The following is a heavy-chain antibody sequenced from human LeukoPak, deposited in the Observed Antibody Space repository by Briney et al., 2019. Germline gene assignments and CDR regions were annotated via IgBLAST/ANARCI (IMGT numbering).Heavy chain of an antibody. J-gene: IGHJ6*04. V-gene: IGHV4-31*03. CDR1: GGSISSGGYY. CDR2: IHYSGRT. Sequence: SQTLSLTCSVSGGSISSGGYYWSWIRQHPGKGLEWIGYIHYSGRTYYNPSLKSRVMVSVDTSMNQFSLRLSSVTAADTAVYYCARELRYSTNYSYYYGMDVWGKGTTVTVSS. D-gene: IGHD3-9*01. CDR3: ARELRYSTNYSYYYGMDV.